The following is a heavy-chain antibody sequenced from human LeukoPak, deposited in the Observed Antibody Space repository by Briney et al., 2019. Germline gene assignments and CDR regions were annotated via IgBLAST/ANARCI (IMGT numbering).Heavy chain of an antibody. CDR3: ASVRGYSYGYSFDY. D-gene: IGHD5-18*01. J-gene: IGHJ4*02. V-gene: IGHV3-21*01. CDR2: ISSSSRNI. CDR1: GLTFSSYT. Sequence: GGSLRLSCGASGLTFSSYTMNWVRQAPGKGLGWVSSISSSSRNIHYAESVKGRFTISRDNAKNSLYLQMNSLRAEDTAVYYCASVRGYSYGYSFDYWGQGTLVAVSS.